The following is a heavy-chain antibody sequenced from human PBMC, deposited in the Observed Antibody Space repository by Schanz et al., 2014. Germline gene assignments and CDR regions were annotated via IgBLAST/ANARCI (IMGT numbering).Heavy chain of an antibody. CDR3: ARDLAGGGNDV. J-gene: IGHJ4*02. CDR1: GFPFSTYS. CDR2: ISDDGSRR. D-gene: IGHD2-15*01. Sequence: LVESGGGLVQPGGSLRLSCVASGFPFSTYSIHWVRQAPGKGLEWVAVISDDGSRRHYADFVTGRFTISRDNSKDTVYLQMNSLRAEDTAVYYCARDLAGGGNDVWGQGTLVTVSS. V-gene: IGHV3-30*03.